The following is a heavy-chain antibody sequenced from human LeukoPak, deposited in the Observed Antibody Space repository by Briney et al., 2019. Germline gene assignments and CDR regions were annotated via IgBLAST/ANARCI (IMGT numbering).Heavy chain of an antibody. CDR1: GFTFSSYS. CDR3: ARDYGDIVVVPAAIWFDP. J-gene: IGHJ5*02. D-gene: IGHD2-2*01. V-gene: IGHV3-21*01. Sequence: GGSLRLSCAASGFTFSSYSMNWVRQAPGKGLEWVSSISSSSSYIYYADSVKGRFTISRDNAKNSLYLQMDSLRAEDTAVYYCARDYGDIVVVPAAIWFDPWGQGTLVTVSS. CDR2: ISSSSSYI.